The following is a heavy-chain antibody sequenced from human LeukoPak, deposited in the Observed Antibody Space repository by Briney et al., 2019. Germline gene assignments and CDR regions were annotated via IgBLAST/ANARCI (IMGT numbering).Heavy chain of an antibody. CDR3: ARDPQDIVVVPAAVNAEYFQH. D-gene: IGHD2-2*01. J-gene: IGHJ1*01. V-gene: IGHV1-8*01. CDR2: MNPNSGNT. CDR1: GYTFTSYD. Sequence: GASVKVPCKASGYTFTSYDINWVRQATGQGLEWMGWMNPNSGNTGYAQKFQGRVTMTTDTSTSTAYMELRSLRSDDTAVYYCARDPQDIVVVPAAVNAEYFQHWGQGTLVTVSS.